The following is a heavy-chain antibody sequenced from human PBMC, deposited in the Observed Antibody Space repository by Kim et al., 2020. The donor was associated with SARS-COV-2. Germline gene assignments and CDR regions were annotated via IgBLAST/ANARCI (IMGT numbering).Heavy chain of an antibody. CDR3: ARDYYDSSGYYGY. Sequence: ADSVKRRFTISRDNSKNPLYLQMNSLRAEDTAVDYCARDYYDSSGYYGYWGQGTLVTVSS. D-gene: IGHD3-22*01. V-gene: IGHV3-30*01. J-gene: IGHJ4*02.